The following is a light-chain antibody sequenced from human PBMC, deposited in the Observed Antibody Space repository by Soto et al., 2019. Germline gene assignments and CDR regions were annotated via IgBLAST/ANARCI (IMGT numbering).Light chain of an antibody. CDR3: QQYGSLGT. CDR2: GTS. CDR1: QSVSRSY. Sequence: DIVLTQSPGTLSLSPGDRATLSCRASQSVSRSYLAWYQQKPGQAPRLLIYGTSTRATGVPDRFSGSGSQTDFTLTISRLEPEDFAVYYCQQYGSLGTFGQGTKVDIK. V-gene: IGKV3-20*01. J-gene: IGKJ1*01.